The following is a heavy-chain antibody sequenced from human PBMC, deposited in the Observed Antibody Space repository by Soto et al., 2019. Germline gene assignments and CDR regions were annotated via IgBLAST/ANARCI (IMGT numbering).Heavy chain of an antibody. V-gene: IGHV5-51*01. CDR3: ARSWNDFGTYGAFDY. Sequence: PGESLKISCQISGYSFSTYWLAGVRQMPGKGLELMGLIYPADSDTRYSTSFQGQVTLSADKSITTAYLHLSNLKASDTAMYYCARSWNDFGTYGAFDYWGQGTRVTVSS. J-gene: IGHJ4*02. D-gene: IGHD4-4*01. CDR2: IYPADSDT. CDR1: GYSFSTYW.